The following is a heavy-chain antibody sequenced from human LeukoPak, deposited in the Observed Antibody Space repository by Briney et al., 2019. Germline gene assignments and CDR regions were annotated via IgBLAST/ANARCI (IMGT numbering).Heavy chain of an antibody. J-gene: IGHJ4*02. CDR1: GFTFGYYS. CDR2: ISSSSSPI. V-gene: IGHV3-48*04. Sequence: GGSLRLSCAASGFTFGYYSMNWVRQAPGKGLEWVSYISSSSSPIYYADSVKGRFTISRDNAKNSLSLQMNSLNVDDTGVYFCTRDALFGSGRTHLDFWSQGTLVSVSS. CDR3: TRDALFGSGRTHLDF. D-gene: IGHD3-10*01.